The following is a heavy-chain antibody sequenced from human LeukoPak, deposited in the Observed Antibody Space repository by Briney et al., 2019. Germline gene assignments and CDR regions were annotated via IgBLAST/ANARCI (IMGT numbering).Heavy chain of an antibody. V-gene: IGHV1-2*02. J-gene: IGHJ4*02. D-gene: IGHD3-10*01. CDR3: ARGLVGYYGSGSFDY. CDR1: GYTLTGYY. Sequence: GASVKVSCKASGYTLTGYYMHGVRQAPGQGLGWVGWITPNSGGTNYAQKFQGRVTMARNTSISTVYMELSSLRSEDTAVYYCARGLVGYYGSGSFDYWGQGTLVTVSS. CDR2: ITPNSGGT.